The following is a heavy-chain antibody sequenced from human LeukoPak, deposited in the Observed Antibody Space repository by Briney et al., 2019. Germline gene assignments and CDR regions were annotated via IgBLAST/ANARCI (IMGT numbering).Heavy chain of an antibody. CDR2: IRYDGSNK. CDR1: GFTFSSYG. J-gene: IGHJ4*02. Sequence: GGSLRLSCAASGFTFSSYGMPWVRQAPGKGLVWVAFIRYDGSNKYYADSVKGRFTIPRDNSKNTLYLQMNSLRAEDTAVYYCAASYSSGWSLDYWGQGTLVTVSS. V-gene: IGHV3-30*02. CDR3: AASYSSGWSLDY. D-gene: IGHD6-19*01.